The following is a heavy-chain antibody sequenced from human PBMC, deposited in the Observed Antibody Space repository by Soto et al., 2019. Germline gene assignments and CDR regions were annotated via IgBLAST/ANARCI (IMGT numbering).Heavy chain of an antibody. J-gene: IGHJ6*02. Sequence: ASVKVSCKAPGYTFTGYYMHWVRQAPGQGLEWMGWINPNSGGTNYAQKFQGRVTMTRDTSISTAYMELSRLRSDDTAVYYCARAGYCSSTSCYMGYYYYYGMDVWGQGTTVTVSS. CDR3: ARAGYCSSTSCYMGYYYYYGMDV. V-gene: IGHV1-2*02. CDR1: GYTFTGYY. D-gene: IGHD2-2*02. CDR2: INPNSGGT.